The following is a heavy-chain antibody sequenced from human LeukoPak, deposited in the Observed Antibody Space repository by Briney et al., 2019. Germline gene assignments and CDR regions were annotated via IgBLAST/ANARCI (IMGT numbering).Heavy chain of an antibody. CDR3: ARDRIFDDSSGYYALGY. D-gene: IGHD3-22*01. Sequence: ASVKVSCKASGYTFTSYAMNWVRQAPGQGLEWRGWINTNTGNPTYAQGFTGRFVFSLDTSVSTAYLQISSLKAEDTAVYYCARDRIFDDSSGYYALGYWGQGTLVTVSS. V-gene: IGHV7-4-1*02. CDR2: INTNTGNP. CDR1: GYTFTSYA. J-gene: IGHJ4*02.